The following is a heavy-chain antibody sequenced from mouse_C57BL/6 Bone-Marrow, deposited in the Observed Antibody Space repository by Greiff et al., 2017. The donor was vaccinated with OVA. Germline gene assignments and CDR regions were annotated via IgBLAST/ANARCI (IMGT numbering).Heavy chain of an antibody. V-gene: IGHV1-7*01. CDR1: GYTFTSYW. CDR3: ASGDIGPRYFDY. D-gene: IGHD3-3*01. Sequence: QVHVKQSGAELAKPGASVKLSCKASGYTFTSYWMHWVKQRPGQGLEWIGYINPSSGYTKYNQKFKDKATLTADKSSSTAYMQLSSLTYEDSAVYYCASGDIGPRYFDYWGQGTTLTVSS. J-gene: IGHJ2*01. CDR2: INPSSGYT.